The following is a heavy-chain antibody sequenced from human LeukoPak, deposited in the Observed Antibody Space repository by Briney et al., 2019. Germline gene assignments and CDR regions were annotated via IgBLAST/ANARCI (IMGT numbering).Heavy chain of an antibody. CDR2: IYYSGST. D-gene: IGHD2-8*02. CDR3: ARHSECYWY. CDR1: GDSISTSY. J-gene: IGHJ4*02. V-gene: IGHV4-59*08. Sequence: PAETLSLTCAVSGDSISTSYWNWLRQAPGKGLEWVAGIYYSGSTNYNPSLKSRVTISIDKSKNQFSVKMYAVTAADTAVYHCARHSECYWYWGQGTVVTVSS.